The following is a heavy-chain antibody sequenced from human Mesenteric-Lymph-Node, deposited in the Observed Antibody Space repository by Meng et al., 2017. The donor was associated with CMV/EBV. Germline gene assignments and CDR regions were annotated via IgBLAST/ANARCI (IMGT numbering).Heavy chain of an antibody. Sequence: SETLSPTCTVSGGSIISDSFYWGWVRQSPGRGLEWIGSVHYSGTTYYNPALRGRVTMLVDTSKRQFSLNVISVTAADTAIYYCVREGGKGNYRDYRIYYGMDVWGQGTTVTVSS. CDR1: GGSIISDSFY. J-gene: IGHJ6*02. D-gene: IGHD4-17*01. CDR2: VHYSGTT. CDR3: VREGGKGNYRDYRIYYGMDV. V-gene: IGHV4-39*07.